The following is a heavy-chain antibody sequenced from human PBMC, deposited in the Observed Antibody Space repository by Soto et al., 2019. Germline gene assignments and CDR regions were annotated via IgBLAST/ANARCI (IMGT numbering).Heavy chain of an antibody. CDR2: ISSDGNNK. CDR1: GFTFSSYA. Sequence: QVQLVESGGGVVQLGRSLRLSCVASGFTFSSYAMHWVRQAPGKGLEWVTVISSDGNNKYYADSVKGRFTISRDNSKNTLYLQMNSLKTEDTAVYFCAKVYSSGWSYAFDIWGQGTMVTVSS. D-gene: IGHD6-19*01. CDR3: AKVYSSGWSYAFDI. J-gene: IGHJ3*02. V-gene: IGHV3-30-3*01.